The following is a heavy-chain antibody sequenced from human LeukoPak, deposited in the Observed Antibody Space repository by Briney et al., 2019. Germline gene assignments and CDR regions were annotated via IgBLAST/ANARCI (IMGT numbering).Heavy chain of an antibody. CDR1: GFTFSSYW. CDR2: INHNGNVN. J-gene: IGHJ3*02. CDR3: AKDRPSRYCGGGSCSYDAFDI. Sequence: GGSLRLSCAASGFTFSSYWMNWARQAPGKGLEWVASINHNGNVNYYVDSVKGRFTISRDNSKNTLYLQLNSLRAEDTAVYYCAKDRPSRYCGGGSCSYDAFDIWGQGTMVTVSS. V-gene: IGHV3-7*03. D-gene: IGHD2-15*01.